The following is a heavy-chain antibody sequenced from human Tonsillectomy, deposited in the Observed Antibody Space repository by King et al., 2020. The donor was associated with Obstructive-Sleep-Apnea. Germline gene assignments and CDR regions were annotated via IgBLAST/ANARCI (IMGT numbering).Heavy chain of an antibody. V-gene: IGHV1-2*02. CDR2: INPNSGGA. J-gene: IGHJ5*02. Sequence: QLVQSGAEVKKPVASLKVSCKASGYTFTGYYMHWVRQAPVHGIEWIGGINPNSGGANYEQKFQGRVTRTRDTPITQGYMELGRLGSDDTAGYYCARDLGYCSSTSCSNWFDPWGQGTLVPVSS. CDR1: GYTFTGYY. CDR3: ARDLGYCSSTSCSNWFDP. D-gene: IGHD2-2*01.